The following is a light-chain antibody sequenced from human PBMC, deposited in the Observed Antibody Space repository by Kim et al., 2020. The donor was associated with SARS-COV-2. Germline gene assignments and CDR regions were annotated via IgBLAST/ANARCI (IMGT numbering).Light chain of an antibody. CDR2: DAS. CDR1: QRGSSS. V-gene: IGKV3-15*01. CDR3: QQYNNWPSYT. Sequence: EIMINQAPTNLSGSPGERATLACRASQRGSSSLAWYQQKPGQAPRLLIYDASTRATGIPARFSGSGSGTEFTLTISSLQSEDFAVYYCQQYNNWPSYTFGQGTKLEIK. J-gene: IGKJ2*01.